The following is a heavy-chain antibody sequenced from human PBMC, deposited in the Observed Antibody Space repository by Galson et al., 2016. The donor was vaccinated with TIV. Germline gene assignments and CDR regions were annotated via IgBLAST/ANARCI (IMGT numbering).Heavy chain of an antibody. J-gene: IGHJ4*01. CDR3: TAANWGFFWAYY. CDR1: GLTFSNTW. CDR2: IRSFFDGGTT. D-gene: IGHD7-27*01. Sequence: SLRLSCAASGLTFSNTWMSWVRQAPGKGLEWVGHIRSFFDGGTTEYAAPVKGRFTISRDDAQRTMYLQMNGLKTEDTAVYYCTAANWGFFWAYYWGHGTLVTVSS. V-gene: IGHV3-15*01.